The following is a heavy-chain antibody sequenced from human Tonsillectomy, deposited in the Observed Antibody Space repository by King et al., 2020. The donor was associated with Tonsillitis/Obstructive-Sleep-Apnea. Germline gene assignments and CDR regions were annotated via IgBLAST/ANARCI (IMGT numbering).Heavy chain of an antibody. D-gene: IGHD5/OR15-5a*01. J-gene: IGHJ4*02. V-gene: IGHV3-30*04. Sequence: VQLVESGGGVVQPGRSLRLSCAASGFTFSSYAMHWVRQAPGKGLEWVAVISYDGSNKYYADSVKGRFTISRDNSKNTLYVQMNSLRAEDMAVYYCARDAGYGRVDIVSTELDYWGQGTLVTVSS. CDR2: ISYDGSNK. CDR1: GFTFSSYA. CDR3: ARDAGYGRVDIVSTELDY.